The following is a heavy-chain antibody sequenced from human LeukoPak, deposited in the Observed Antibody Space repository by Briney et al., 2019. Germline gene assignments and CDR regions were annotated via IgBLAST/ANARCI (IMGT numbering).Heavy chain of an antibody. D-gene: IGHD1-14*01. CDR1: GFTFSSYW. V-gene: IGHV3-23*01. CDR2: ISGSGGST. Sequence: PGGSLRLSCAASGFTFSSYWMSWVRQAPGKGLEWVSAISGSGGSTYYADSVKGRFTISRDNSKNTLYHQMNSLRAEDTAVYHCTRWTARTGGVGAFDIWGQGTLVTVSS. CDR3: TRWTARTGGVGAFDI. J-gene: IGHJ3*02.